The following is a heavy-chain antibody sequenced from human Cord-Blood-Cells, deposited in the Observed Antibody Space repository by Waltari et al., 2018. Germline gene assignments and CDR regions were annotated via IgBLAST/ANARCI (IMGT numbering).Heavy chain of an antibody. D-gene: IGHD6-19*01. CDR1: GFTFSSYG. Sequence: QVQLVESGGGVVQPGRSLRLSCAASGFTFSSYGMHGGRQAQGKGLEWVAVIWYDGSNKYYADSVKGRFTISRDNSKNTLYLQMNSRRAEDTAVYYCARDSSSGLDYWGQGTLVTVSS. V-gene: IGHV3-33*01. CDR3: ARDSSSGLDY. J-gene: IGHJ4*02. CDR2: IWYDGSNK.